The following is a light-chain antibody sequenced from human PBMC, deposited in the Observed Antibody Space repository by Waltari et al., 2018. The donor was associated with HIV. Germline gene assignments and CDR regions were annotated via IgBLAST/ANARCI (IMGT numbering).Light chain of an antibody. J-gene: IGLJ3*02. CDR2: DVS. V-gene: IGLV2-14*01. Sequence: QSALTQPASVSWSPGQSITISCTGTSSDVGGYNYVSWYQQHSGKGPKLIIYDVSNRPSGVSNRFSGSKSGNTASLTISGLQAEDEADYYCCSYTSTSSFVMFGGGTKLTVV. CDR3: CSYTSTSSFVM. CDR1: SSDVGGYNY.